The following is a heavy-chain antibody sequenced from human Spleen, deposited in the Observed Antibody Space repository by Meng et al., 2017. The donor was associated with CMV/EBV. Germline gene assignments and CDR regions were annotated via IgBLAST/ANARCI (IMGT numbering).Heavy chain of an antibody. CDR3: ARSGLEMATVPIFFDS. D-gene: IGHD5-24*01. V-gene: IGHV1-69*05. J-gene: IGHJ4*02. CDR2: IISMFTTP. Sequence: SVKVSCKTSGYTFTLYGISWVRQAPGQGLEWMGGIISMFTTPNYAQRFQGRVTITTDESTTTAYMELSSLRSEDTAVYYCARSGLEMATVPIFFDSWGQGTLVTVSS. CDR1: GYTFTLYG.